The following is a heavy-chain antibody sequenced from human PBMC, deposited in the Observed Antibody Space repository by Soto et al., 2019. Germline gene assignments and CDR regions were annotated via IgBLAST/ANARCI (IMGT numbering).Heavy chain of an antibody. J-gene: IGHJ3*02. D-gene: IGHD1-1*01. CDR1: TFDDYA. CDR2: ISWNGGNI. CDR3: ARGRQALKGAFDI. V-gene: IGHV3-9*01. Sequence: GGSLRLSCVETFDDYAMHWVRQAPGKGLEWVSGISWNGGNIVYADSVRGRFTISRDNAKKSLYLQMNSLRTEDTALYYCARGRQALKGAFDIWGLGTMVTVSS.